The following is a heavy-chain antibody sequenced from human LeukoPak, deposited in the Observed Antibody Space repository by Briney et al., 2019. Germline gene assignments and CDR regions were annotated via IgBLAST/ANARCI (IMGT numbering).Heavy chain of an antibody. J-gene: IGHJ4*02. CDR1: GYSFTTYG. Sequence: GASVKVSCKASGYSFTTYGMNWVPQASGQGLEWMGWMNPNSGNTGSAQKFQGRVTMTSNTSISTAYMELSSLRSEDTTVYYCARGLRREQQLLRAFDYWGQGTPVTVSS. D-gene: IGHD6-13*01. CDR2: MNPNSGNT. V-gene: IGHV1-8*02. CDR3: ARGLRREQQLLRAFDY.